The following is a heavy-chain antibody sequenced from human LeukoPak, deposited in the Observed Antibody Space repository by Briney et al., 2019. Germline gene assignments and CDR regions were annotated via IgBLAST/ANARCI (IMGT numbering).Heavy chain of an antibody. CDR1: GGSISSDY. CDR2: IYYSGST. Sequence: SETLSLTCTVSGGSISSDYWSWIRQPPGKGLEWIGYIYYSGSTNYNPSLKGRVTISVETSKNQFSLKLKSVTAADTAVYYCARGGYYGSGNDFRFDPWGQGTLVTVSS. D-gene: IGHD3-10*01. J-gene: IGHJ5*02. CDR3: ARGGYYGSGNDFRFDP. V-gene: IGHV4-59*01.